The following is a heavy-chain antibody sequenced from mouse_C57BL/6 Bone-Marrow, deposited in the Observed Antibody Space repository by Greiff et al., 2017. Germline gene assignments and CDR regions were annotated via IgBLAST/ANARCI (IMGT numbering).Heavy chain of an antibody. D-gene: IGHD1-1*02. V-gene: IGHV5-4*03. CDR2: ISDGGSYS. Sequence: DVMLVESGGGLVKPGGSLKLSCAASGFTFSSYAMSWVRQTPEKRLEWVATISDGGSYSYSPDKVKGRFTIARDHANNNLYLQMSQLEAEDTAMCYCARGGAGFFAYWGQGTLVTVSA. CDR3: ARGGAGFFAY. J-gene: IGHJ3*01. CDR1: GFTFSSYA.